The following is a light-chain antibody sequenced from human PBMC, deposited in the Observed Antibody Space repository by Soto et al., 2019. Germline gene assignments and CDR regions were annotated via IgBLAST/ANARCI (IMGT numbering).Light chain of an antibody. Sequence: QSVLTQPPSASGSPGQSVTISCTGTKSDIGVYDFVSWYQHHPGKAPRLIIYEVVQRPSGVPDRFSGSKSGNTASLTVSGLQAADEAEYYCQSYESSSRSGFVFGSGTKVTVL. CDR1: KSDIGVYDF. J-gene: IGLJ1*01. CDR3: QSYESSSRSGFV. V-gene: IGLV2-8*01. CDR2: EVV.